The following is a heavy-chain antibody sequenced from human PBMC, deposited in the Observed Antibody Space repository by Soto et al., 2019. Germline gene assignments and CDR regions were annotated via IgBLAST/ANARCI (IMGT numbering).Heavy chain of an antibody. Sequence: QVQLVESEGGVVQPGRSLRLSCAASGFTFSSYAMHWVRQAPGKGLEWVAVISYDGSNKYYADSVKGRFTISRDNSKNTLYLQTNSLRAEDTAVYYCARDPLWGTAMVLWYFDLWGRGTLVTVSS. CDR3: ARDPLWGTAMVLWYFDL. CDR1: GFTFSSYA. J-gene: IGHJ2*01. CDR2: ISYDGSNK. V-gene: IGHV3-30-3*01. D-gene: IGHD5-18*01.